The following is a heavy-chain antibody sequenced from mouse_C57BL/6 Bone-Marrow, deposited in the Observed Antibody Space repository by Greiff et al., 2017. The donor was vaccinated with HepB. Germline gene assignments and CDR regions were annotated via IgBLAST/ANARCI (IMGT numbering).Heavy chain of an antibody. D-gene: IGHD2-5*01. CDR3: AREAYYSNLSYFDY. CDR2: IYYSDTI. V-gene: IGHV3-5*01. CDR1: GISITTGNYR. J-gene: IGHJ2*01. Sequence: EVHLVESGPGLVKPSQTVFLTCTVTGISITTGNYRWSWIRQFPGNKLEWIGYIYYSDTITYNPSLTSRTTITRVTPKNQFFLEMNSLTAEDTATYYCAREAYYSNLSYFDYWGQGTTLTVSS.